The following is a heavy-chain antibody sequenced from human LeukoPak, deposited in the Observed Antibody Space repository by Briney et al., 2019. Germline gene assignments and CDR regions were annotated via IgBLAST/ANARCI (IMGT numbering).Heavy chain of an antibody. Sequence: SETLSLTCTVSGGSISSYYWSWIRQPPGKGLEWIGYIYYSGSTNYDPSLKSRVTISVDTSKNQFSLKLSSVTAADTAVYSCARLGDYYYYMDVWGKGTTVTVSS. V-gene: IGHV4-59*01. D-gene: IGHD7-27*01. CDR1: GGSISSYY. J-gene: IGHJ6*03. CDR3: ARLGDYYYYMDV. CDR2: IYYSGST.